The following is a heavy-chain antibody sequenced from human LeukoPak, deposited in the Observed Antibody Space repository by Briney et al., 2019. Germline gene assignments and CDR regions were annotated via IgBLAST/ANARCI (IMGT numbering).Heavy chain of an antibody. D-gene: IGHD4/OR15-4a*01. J-gene: IGHJ4*02. CDR1: GGTFSSYA. V-gene: IGHV1-69*01. CDR3: ARPLLWWPQVGYFDY. Sequence: SVKVSCKASGGTFSSYAISWVRQAPGQGLEWMGGIIPIFGTANYAQKFQGRVTITADESTSTAYMELSSLRSEDTAVYYCARPLLWWPQVGYFDYWGQGALVTVS. CDR2: IIPIFGTA.